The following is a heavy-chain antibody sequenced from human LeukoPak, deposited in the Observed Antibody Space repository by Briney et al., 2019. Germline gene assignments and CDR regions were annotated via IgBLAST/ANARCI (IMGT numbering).Heavy chain of an antibody. CDR3: ADPRGGDGYNYRLGGGY. D-gene: IGHD5-24*01. CDR2: ISYDGSNK. CDR1: GFTFSSYA. Sequence: GGSLRLSCAASGFTFSSYAMHWVRQAPGKGLEWVAVISYDGSNKYYADSVKGRFTISRDNSKNTLYLQMNSLRAEDTAVYYCADPRGGDGYNYRLGGGYWGQGTLVTVSS. V-gene: IGHV3-30-3*01. J-gene: IGHJ4*02.